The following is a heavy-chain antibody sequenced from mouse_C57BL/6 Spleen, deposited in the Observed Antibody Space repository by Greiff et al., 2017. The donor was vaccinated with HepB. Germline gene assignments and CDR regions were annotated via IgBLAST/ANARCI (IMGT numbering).Heavy chain of an antibody. D-gene: IGHD2-4*01. CDR1: GYAFSSSW. V-gene: IGHV1-82*01. CDR3: AKIYYDYDGVAY. J-gene: IGHJ3*01. CDR2: IYPGDGDT. Sequence: VKLMESGPELVKPGASVKISCKASGYAFSSSWMNWVKQRPGKGLEWIGRIYPGDGDTNYNGKFKGKATLTADKSSSTAYMQLSSLTSEDSAVYFCAKIYYDYDGVAYWGQGTLVTVSA.